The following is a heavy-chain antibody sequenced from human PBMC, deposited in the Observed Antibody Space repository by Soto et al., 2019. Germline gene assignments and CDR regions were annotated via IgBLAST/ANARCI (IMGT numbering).Heavy chain of an antibody. CDR3: ARSPPVDYDFWSGPFGGFDP. J-gene: IGHJ5*02. D-gene: IGHD3-3*01. V-gene: IGHV1-3*01. CDR2: INAGNGNT. CDR1: GYTFTSYA. Sequence: QVQLVQSGAEVKKPGASVKVSCKASGYTFTSYAMHWVRQAPGQRLEWMGWINAGNGNTKYSQKFQGRVTITRDTSASTAYMELSSLRSEDTAVYYCARSPPVDYDFWSGPFGGFDPWGLGTLVTVSS.